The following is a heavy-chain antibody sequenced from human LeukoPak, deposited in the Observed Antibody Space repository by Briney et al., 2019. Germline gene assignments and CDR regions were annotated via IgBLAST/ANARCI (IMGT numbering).Heavy chain of an antibody. CDR1: GFTFGDYA. CDR3: TRDPYYDSMPGAFDI. V-gene: IGHV3-49*03. Sequence: GGSLRLSCTASGFTFGDYAMSWFRQAPGKGLEWVGFIRSKAYGGTTEYAASVKGRFTISRDDSKSIAYLQMNSLKTEDTAVYYCTRDPYYDSMPGAFDIWGQGTMVTVSS. D-gene: IGHD3-22*01. J-gene: IGHJ3*02. CDR2: IRSKAYGGTT.